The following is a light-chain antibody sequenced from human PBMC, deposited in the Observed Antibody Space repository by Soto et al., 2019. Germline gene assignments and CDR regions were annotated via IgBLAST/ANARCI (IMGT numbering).Light chain of an antibody. CDR2: LGS. J-gene: IGKJ1*01. CDR3: MQARQTPWT. V-gene: IGKV2-28*01. Sequence: DIVVTQSPLSLPVTPGEPASISCRSSQSLLHSDGYNYLDWYLQKPGQSPQLLIYLGSNRASGVPDRFSGSGSGTDFTLIISRAEAEDVGVYYCMQARQTPWTFGQGTKVEIK. CDR1: QSLLHSDGYNY.